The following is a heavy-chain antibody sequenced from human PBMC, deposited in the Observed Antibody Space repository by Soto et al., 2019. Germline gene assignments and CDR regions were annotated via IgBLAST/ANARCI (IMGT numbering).Heavy chain of an antibody. Sequence: SVKLSCTESGDTFTICGISWVRQAPGQGLEWMGWITTYNGNTTYAQKFQGRFTISRDNSKNTLYLQMGSLRAEDMAVFHCASGGSGSYYFDYWGQGTLVTVS. CDR3: ASGGSGSYYFDY. D-gene: IGHD1-26*01. CDR1: GDTFTICG. J-gene: IGHJ4*02. V-gene: IGHV1-18*03. CDR2: ITTYNGNT.